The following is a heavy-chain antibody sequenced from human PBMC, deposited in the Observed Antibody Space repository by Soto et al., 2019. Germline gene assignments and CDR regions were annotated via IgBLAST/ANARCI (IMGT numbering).Heavy chain of an antibody. J-gene: IGHJ4*02. V-gene: IGHV3-23*01. D-gene: IGHD6-13*01. CDR3: ARRPGIAADYFDY. CDR2: ISGSGGST. CDR1: GFTFSSYA. Sequence: EVQLLESGGGLVQPGGSLRLSCAASGFTFSSYAMSWVRQAPGKGLEWVSAISGSGGSTYYADSVKGRFTISRDNAKNTLYLQMNSLRAEDTAVYYCARRPGIAADYFDYWGQGTLVTVSS.